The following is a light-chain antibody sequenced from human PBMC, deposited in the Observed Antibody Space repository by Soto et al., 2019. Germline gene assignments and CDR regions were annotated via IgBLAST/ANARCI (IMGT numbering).Light chain of an antibody. CDR3: AAWDNSLTTFYV. V-gene: IGLV1-40*01. CDR2: NNN. Sequence: QSALTQPPSVSGAPGQRVTISCTWSSSNIGAGYDVHWYQQFPGTAPKLLIYNNNQRPSGVPDRFSGSKSATSASLAISGLQSEDEADYYCAAWDNSLTTFYVFGTGTKVT. J-gene: IGLJ1*01. CDR1: SSNIGAGYD.